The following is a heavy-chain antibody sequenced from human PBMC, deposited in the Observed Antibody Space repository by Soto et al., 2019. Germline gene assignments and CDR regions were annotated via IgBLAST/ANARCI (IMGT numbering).Heavy chain of an antibody. CDR3: AKWVYGDYGSYYDSSGYSLDY. CDR2: ISYDGSNK. D-gene: IGHD3-22*01. J-gene: IGHJ4*02. Sequence: QVQLVESGGGVVQPGRSLRLSCAASGFTFSSYGMHWVRQAPGKGLEWVAVISYDGSNKYYADSVKGRFTISRDNSKNPLYLQMNSLRAEDTAVYYCAKWVYGDYGSYYDSSGYSLDYWGQGTLVTVSS. CDR1: GFTFSSYG. V-gene: IGHV3-30*18.